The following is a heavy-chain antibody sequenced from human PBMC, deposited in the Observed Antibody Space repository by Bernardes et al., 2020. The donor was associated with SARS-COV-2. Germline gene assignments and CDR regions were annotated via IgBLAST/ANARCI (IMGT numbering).Heavy chain of an antibody. CDR2: INSDGSST. Sequence: GGSLRLSRAASGFTFSSYWMHWVRQAPGKGLVWVSRINSDGSSTSYADSVKGRFTISRDNAKNTLYLQMNSLRAEDTAVYYCAREQWLVPYYYGMDVWGQGTTVTVSS. V-gene: IGHV3-74*01. D-gene: IGHD6-19*01. CDR3: AREQWLVPYYYGMDV. CDR1: GFTFSSYW. J-gene: IGHJ6*02.